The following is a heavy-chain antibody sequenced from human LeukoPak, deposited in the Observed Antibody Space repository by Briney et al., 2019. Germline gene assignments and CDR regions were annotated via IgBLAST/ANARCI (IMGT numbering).Heavy chain of an antibody. J-gene: IGHJ4*02. Sequence: GGSLRLSCAASGFTFSSYSMNWVRQAPGKGLEWVSSISSSSSYIFYADSVKGRFTISRDNAKNSLYLQMNSLRAEDTAVYYCARAADTAMALYYFDYWGQGTLVTVSS. D-gene: IGHD5-18*01. CDR1: GFTFSSYS. CDR3: ARAADTAMALYYFDY. V-gene: IGHV3-21*01. CDR2: ISSSSSYI.